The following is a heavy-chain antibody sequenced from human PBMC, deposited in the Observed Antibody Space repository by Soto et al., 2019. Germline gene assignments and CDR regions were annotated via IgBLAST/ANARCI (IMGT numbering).Heavy chain of an antibody. CDR3: ARAPTDRDEWYSYFDS. J-gene: IGHJ4*02. CDR1: GGSISSDNW. D-gene: IGHD3-3*01. V-gene: IGHV4-4*02. Sequence: QEPLQESGPGLVKPSGTLSLTCAVSGGSISSDNWWSWVRQPPGRGLEWIGEVFHNGFTTYNPSLKSRVTISVDKSHNHFSLNLKSVTAADTAVYYGARAPTDRDEWYSYFDSWGQGTRVIVSS. CDR2: VFHNGFT.